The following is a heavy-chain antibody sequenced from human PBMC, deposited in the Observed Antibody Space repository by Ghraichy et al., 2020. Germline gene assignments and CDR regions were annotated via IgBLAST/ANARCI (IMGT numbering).Heavy chain of an antibody. CDR1: GFTFSSYS. V-gene: IGHV3-21*01. D-gene: IGHD1-26*01. CDR3: ARGSWEPLRFDI. Sequence: GGSLRLSCAASGFTFSSYSMNWVRQAPGKGLEWVSSISSSSSYIYYADSVKGRFTISRDNAKNSLYLQMNSLRAEDTAVYYCARGSWEPLRFDIWGQGTMVTVSS. CDR2: ISSSSSYI. J-gene: IGHJ3*02.